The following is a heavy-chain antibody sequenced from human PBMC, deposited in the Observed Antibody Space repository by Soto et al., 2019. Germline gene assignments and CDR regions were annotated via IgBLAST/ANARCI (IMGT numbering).Heavy chain of an antibody. CDR3: AKRPYGDYYGMDV. CDR1: GFTFSSDA. Sequence: GGSLRLSCAASGFTFSSDAMSWVRQGQGQGLEWVSAISGSGGSTYYADSVKGRFTISRDNSKNTLYLQMNSLRAEDTAVYYCAKRPYGDYYGMDVWGQGTTVTVSS. D-gene: IGHD4-17*01. V-gene: IGHV3-23*01. CDR2: ISGSGGST. J-gene: IGHJ6*02.